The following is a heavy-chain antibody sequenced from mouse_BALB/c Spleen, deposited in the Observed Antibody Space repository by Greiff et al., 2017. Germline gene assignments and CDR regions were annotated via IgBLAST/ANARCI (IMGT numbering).Heavy chain of an antibody. Sequence: VQLQQSGAELAKPGASVKMSCKASGYTFTSYWMHWVKQRPGQGLEWIGYINPSTGYTEYNQKFKDKATLTADKSSSTAYMQLSSLTSEDSAVYYCARSRGSYYFDYWGQGTTLTVSS. CDR2: INPSTGYT. V-gene: IGHV1-7*01. J-gene: IGHJ2*01. CDR1: GYTFTSYW. CDR3: ARSRGSYYFDY.